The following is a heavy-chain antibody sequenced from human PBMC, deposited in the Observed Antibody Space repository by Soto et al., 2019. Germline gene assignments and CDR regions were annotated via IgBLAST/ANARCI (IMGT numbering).Heavy chain of an antibody. V-gene: IGHV1-18*01. CDR1: GYTFTSYG. J-gene: IGHJ4*02. CDR3: ARGQKLFQDGRFDY. CDR2: ISAYNGNT. D-gene: IGHD1-1*01. Sequence: ASVKVSCKASGYTFTSYGITWVRQAPGQGLEWMGWISAYNGNTNYAQRLQGRVTMTTDTSTTTVYMELRSLRSDDTAVYYCARGQKLFQDGRFDYWGQGTLVTVSS.